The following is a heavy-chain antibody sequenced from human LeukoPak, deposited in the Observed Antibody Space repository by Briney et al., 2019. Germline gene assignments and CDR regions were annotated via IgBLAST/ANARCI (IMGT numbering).Heavy chain of an antibody. D-gene: IGHD6-19*01. J-gene: IGHJ4*02. CDR3: ARGRRIAVDGHVERNFDY. CDR1: GGSFSGYY. CDR2: INHSGST. Sequence: SETLSLTCAVYGGSFSGYYWSWIRQPPGKGLEWIGEINHSGSTNYNPSLKSRVTISVDTSKNQFSLKLSSVTAADTAVYYCARGRRIAVDGHVERNFDYWGQGTLVTVSS. V-gene: IGHV4-34*01.